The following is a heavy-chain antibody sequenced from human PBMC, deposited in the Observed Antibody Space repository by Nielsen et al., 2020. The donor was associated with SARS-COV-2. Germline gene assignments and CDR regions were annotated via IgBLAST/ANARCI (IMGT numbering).Heavy chain of an antibody. V-gene: IGHV1-46*02. J-gene: IGHJ4*02. CDR3: ARGLPDLRGVIIDLYY. CDR2: INPSGGST. D-gene: IGHD3-10*01. Sequence: ASVKVSCKPSGYTFNSYYMLWVRQAPGQGLEWMGIINPSGGSTSYAQKFQGRVTMTRDTSTSTVYMELSSLRSEDTAVYYCARGLPDLRGVIIDLYYWGQGTLVTVSS. CDR1: GYTFNSYY.